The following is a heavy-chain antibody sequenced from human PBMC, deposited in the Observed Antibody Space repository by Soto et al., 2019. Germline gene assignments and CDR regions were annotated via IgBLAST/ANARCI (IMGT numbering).Heavy chain of an antibody. D-gene: IGHD3-22*01. J-gene: IGHJ4*02. CDR2: IWYDGSNK. CDR1: GFTFSSYG. V-gene: IGHV3-33*01. CDR3: AGGLVRDDSSGYYPCFDC. Sequence: QVQLVESGGGVVQPGRSLRLSCAASGFTFSSYGMHWVRQAPGKGLEWVAVIWYDGSNKYYADSVKGRFTISRDNSKNTRYLQMNSLRAEDTAVYYCAGGLVRDDSSGYYPCFDCWGQGTRVTVSS.